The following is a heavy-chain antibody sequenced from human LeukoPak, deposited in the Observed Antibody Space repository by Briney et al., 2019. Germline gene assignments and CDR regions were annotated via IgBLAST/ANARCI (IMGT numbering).Heavy chain of an antibody. V-gene: IGHV1-3*01. J-gene: IGHJ5*02. CDR3: ARDRFRRGRKRNWFDP. CDR2: INAGNGNT. D-gene: IGHD1-26*01. CDR1: GYTFTSYA. Sequence: ASVKVSCKASGYTFTSYAMHWVRQAPGQRLEWMGWINAGNGNTKYSQKFQGRVTMTRDTSTSTVYMELSSLRSEDTAVYYCARDRFRRGRKRNWFDPWGQGTLVTVSS.